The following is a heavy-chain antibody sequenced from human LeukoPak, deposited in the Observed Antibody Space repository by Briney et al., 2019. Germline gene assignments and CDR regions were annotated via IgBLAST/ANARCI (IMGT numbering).Heavy chain of an antibody. D-gene: IGHD3-22*01. CDR1: GGAISSTTYY. Sequence: SETLSLTCTVSGGAISSTTYYWGWVRQTPGKGLEWIGSIYYTGSTYSNPSLRSRVTISIDTPKNQFSLNLSSVTAADTAVYYCARDPGALITMTINNWFDPWGQGTLVTVSS. CDR3: ARDPGALITMTINNWFDP. CDR2: IYYTGST. V-gene: IGHV4-39*07. J-gene: IGHJ5*02.